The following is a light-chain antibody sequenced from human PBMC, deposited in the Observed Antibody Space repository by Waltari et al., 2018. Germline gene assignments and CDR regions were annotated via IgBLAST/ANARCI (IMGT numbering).Light chain of an antibody. V-gene: IGKV3-20*01. CDR1: QSVSRA. CDR2: DSS. J-gene: IGKJ1*01. Sequence: EVVLTQSPGTLSLSQGEGATLSCRASQSVSRALAWYQQKPGQAPRLLLYDSSRRASGIPDMFSGSGSGTDFSLTISRLEPEDFAVYYCQKYESLPATFGQGTKVEIK. CDR3: QKYESLPAT.